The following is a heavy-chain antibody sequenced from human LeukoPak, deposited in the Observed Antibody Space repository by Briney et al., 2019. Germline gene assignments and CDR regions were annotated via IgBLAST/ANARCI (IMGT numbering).Heavy chain of an antibody. CDR1: GFTVSSNY. CDR3: ARGPYSSSWYSDAFDI. J-gene: IGHJ3*02. Sequence: GGSLRFSCAASGFTVSSNYMSWVRQAPGKGLEWVSVIYSGGSTYYADSVKGRFTISRDNSKNTLYLQMNSLRAEDTAVYYCARGPYSSSWYSDAFDIWGQGTMVTVSS. V-gene: IGHV3-53*01. CDR2: IYSGGST. D-gene: IGHD6-13*01.